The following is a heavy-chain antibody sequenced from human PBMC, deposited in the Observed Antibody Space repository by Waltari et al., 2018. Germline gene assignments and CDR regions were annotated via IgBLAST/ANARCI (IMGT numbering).Heavy chain of an antibody. CDR3: VKYSGFDYFFDY. CDR1: GFSFSNCN. Sequence: QMQLVESGGGVVQPGRSLRLSCAASGFSFSNCNMHWVRQAPGQGLGGVAGISNDGSNKDYADSVKSRFTVSRENSKNTLYLQINSLRDDDTAVYYCVKYSGFDYFFDYWGQGTLVTVSS. D-gene: IGHD5-12*01. CDR2: ISNDGSNK. J-gene: IGHJ4*02. V-gene: IGHV3-30*18.